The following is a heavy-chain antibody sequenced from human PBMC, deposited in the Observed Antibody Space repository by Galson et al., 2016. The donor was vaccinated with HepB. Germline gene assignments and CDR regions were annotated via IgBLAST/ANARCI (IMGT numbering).Heavy chain of an antibody. J-gene: IGHJ5*02. Sequence: SLRLSCAASGFIFSRYAMSWVRQSPGKGLEWVSAISGRGDKTYYAASVKARFTISRDNSRNSLYLQMNSLRVEDTAVYYCAREKGWSTMASHWFDPWGQGTLVIVSA. V-gene: IGHV3-23*01. D-gene: IGHD4/OR15-4a*01. CDR2: ISGRGDKT. CDR1: GFIFSRYA. CDR3: AREKGWSTMASHWFDP.